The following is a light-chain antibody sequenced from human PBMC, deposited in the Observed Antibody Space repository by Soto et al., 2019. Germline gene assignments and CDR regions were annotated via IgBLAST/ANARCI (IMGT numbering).Light chain of an antibody. Sequence: EIVMTQSPATLSVSPGERATLSCRASQSVYSNLAWYQQKPGQAPRLLIYGASTRATGVPAKFSGSGSGTEFTLTISSLQSEDSAVYYCQKYDIWPSTFGQGTKVEIK. CDR1: QSVYSN. V-gene: IGKV3-15*01. J-gene: IGKJ1*01. CDR2: GAS. CDR3: QKYDIWPST.